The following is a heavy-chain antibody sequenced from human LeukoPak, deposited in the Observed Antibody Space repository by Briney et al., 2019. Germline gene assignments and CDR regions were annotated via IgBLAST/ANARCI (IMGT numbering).Heavy chain of an antibody. CDR3: AKDRESSSWYDYFDY. V-gene: IGHV3-23*01. D-gene: IGHD6-13*01. CDR2: ISAGGST. J-gene: IGHJ4*02. CDR1: GFTFSSYA. Sequence: GGSLRLSCVASGFTFSSYAMSWVRQAPGKGLEWVSVISAGGSTYYADSVKGRFTISRDNSKNTLYLQMNSLRAEDTAVYYCAKDRESSSWYDYFDYWGQGTLVTVSS.